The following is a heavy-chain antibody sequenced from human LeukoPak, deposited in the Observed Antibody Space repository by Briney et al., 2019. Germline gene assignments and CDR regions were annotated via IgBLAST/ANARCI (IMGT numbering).Heavy chain of an antibody. CDR3: ARVRFPTKWIQLRFDY. Sequence: GGSLRLSCAASGFTFSSYWMSWVRQAPGKGLEWVANIKQDGSEKYYVDSVKGRFTISRDNAKNSLYLQMNSLRAEDTAVYYCARVRFPTKWIQLRFDYWGQGTLVTVSS. D-gene: IGHD5-18*01. J-gene: IGHJ4*02. V-gene: IGHV3-7*01. CDR2: IKQDGSEK. CDR1: GFTFSSYW.